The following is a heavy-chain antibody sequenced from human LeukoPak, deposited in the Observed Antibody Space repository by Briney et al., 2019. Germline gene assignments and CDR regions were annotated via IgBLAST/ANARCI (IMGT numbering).Heavy chain of an antibody. V-gene: IGHV1-2*02. CDR1: RCTFTGYY. Sequence: ASVKVSRKPSRCTFTGYYMHWVRQTPGQGLEWMGWINPNSGGTNYAQKFQGRVTMTRDTSISTAYMELCRLRSDDTAVYYCARDTSITYYYYGMDVWGQGTTVTVSS. CDR3: ARDTSITYYYYGMDV. J-gene: IGHJ6*02. D-gene: IGHD1-14*01. CDR2: INPNSGGT.